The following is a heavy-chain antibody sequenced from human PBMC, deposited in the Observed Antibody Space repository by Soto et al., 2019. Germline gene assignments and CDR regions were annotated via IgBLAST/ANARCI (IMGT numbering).Heavy chain of an antibody. D-gene: IGHD1-1*01. CDR1: GLTISGKKY. J-gene: IGHJ3*01. Sequence: DVQLVESGGGLIQPGASLRLSCAAFGLTISGKKYVAWVRQAPGKGLEWVSALYDVDGSFYADSVKGRFTTSSDSSKTTVYLQMNDLRPDVTAVYYCATWHEREHAYDVWGQGTTVTVSS. CDR2: LYDVDGS. CDR3: ATWHEREHAYDV. V-gene: IGHV3-53*01.